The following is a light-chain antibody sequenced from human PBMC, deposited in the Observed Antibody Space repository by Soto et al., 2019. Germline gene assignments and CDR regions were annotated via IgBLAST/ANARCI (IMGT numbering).Light chain of an antibody. Sequence: DIQMTPSPSSLSASVGDRVTITCRASQSISSYLNWYQQKPGKAPKLLIYKASSLESGVPSRFSGSGSGTEFTLTISSLQPDDFATYYCQQYNSYSLTFGGGTKVDIK. CDR3: QQYNSYSLT. V-gene: IGKV1-5*03. CDR2: KAS. J-gene: IGKJ4*01. CDR1: QSISSY.